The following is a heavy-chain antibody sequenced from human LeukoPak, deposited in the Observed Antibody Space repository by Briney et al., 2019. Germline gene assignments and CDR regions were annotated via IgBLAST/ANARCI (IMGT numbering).Heavy chain of an antibody. CDR3: ARTTKSYYYESSGYCYDY. Sequence: GGSLRLSCAASGFTVSSNYMSWVRQAPGKGLEWVSVIYSGGSTYYADFVKGRFTISRHNSKNTLYLQMNSLRTEDTAVYYCARTTKSYYYESSGYCYDYCGQGTLVTVSS. V-gene: IGHV3-53*04. D-gene: IGHD3-22*01. CDR1: GFTVSSNY. CDR2: IYSGGST. J-gene: IGHJ4*02.